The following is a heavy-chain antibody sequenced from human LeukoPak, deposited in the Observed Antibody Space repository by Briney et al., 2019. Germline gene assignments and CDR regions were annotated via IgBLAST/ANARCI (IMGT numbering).Heavy chain of an antibody. CDR2: INPDGSEK. CDR3: ARGPMD. D-gene: IGHD2-8*01. Sequence: GGSLRLSCVVPGLTFRSYWVSWVRQAPGKGPEWVATINPDGSEKYYVDSVKGRFTISRDNAKNSLYLQMNSLRAEDTAIYYCARGPMDWGQGTLVSVSS. V-gene: IGHV3-7*01. J-gene: IGHJ4*02. CDR1: GLTFRSYW.